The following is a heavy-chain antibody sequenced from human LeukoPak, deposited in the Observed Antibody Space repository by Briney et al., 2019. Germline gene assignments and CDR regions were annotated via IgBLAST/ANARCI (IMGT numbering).Heavy chain of an antibody. Sequence: PSETLSLTCAVSGDSFSSHYWTWIRQSPGTGLEWIGYISHIGRTNYNPSLKSRVTISIDTSKNQFSLKLRSVTAADTAVYYCARDLVTVTKGFDIWGQGTMVSVSS. CDR3: ARDLVTVTKGFDI. J-gene: IGHJ3*02. CDR2: ISHIGRT. D-gene: IGHD4-17*01. V-gene: IGHV4-59*11. CDR1: GDSFSSHY.